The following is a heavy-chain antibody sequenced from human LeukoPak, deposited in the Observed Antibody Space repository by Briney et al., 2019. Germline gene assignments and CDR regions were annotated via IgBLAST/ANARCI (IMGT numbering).Heavy chain of an antibody. Sequence: SETLSLTCTVSGDSISADTYYWGWIRRPPGKGLEWIGSIYSSGNTFYNPSLKSRASISVDRSKNQMSLKIRSVTAADTAVYYCARLSGFYWGQGTRVTVPS. CDR3: ARLSGFY. CDR2: IYSSGNT. CDR1: GDSISADTYY. V-gene: IGHV4-39*01. D-gene: IGHD5-12*01. J-gene: IGHJ4*02.